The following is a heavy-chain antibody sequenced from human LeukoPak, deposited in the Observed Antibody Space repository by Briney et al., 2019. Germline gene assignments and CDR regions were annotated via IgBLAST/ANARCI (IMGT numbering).Heavy chain of an antibody. D-gene: IGHD4-11*01. Sequence: SETLSLTCAVYGGSFSGYYWSWIRQPPGKGLEWIGEINHSGSTNYNPSLKSRVTISVDTSKNQFSLKLSSVTAADTAVYYCASREAGDYCNHGDVYWGQGTLVTVSS. CDR2: INHSGST. CDR3: ASREAGDYCNHGDVY. J-gene: IGHJ4*02. V-gene: IGHV4-34*01. CDR1: GGSFSGYY.